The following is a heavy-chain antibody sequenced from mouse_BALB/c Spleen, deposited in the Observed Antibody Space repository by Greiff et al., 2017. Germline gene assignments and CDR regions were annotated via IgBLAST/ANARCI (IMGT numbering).Heavy chain of an antibody. D-gene: IGHD1-1*01. CDR1: GYSFTDYF. CDR3: ARGGTTVGDWYFDV. V-gene: IGHV1-39*01. CDR2: INPYYGST. J-gene: IGHJ1*01. Sequence: VQLQQTGPELVKPGASVKISCKASGYSFTDYFMLWVKQSHGKSLEWIGNINPYYGSTSYNLKFKGKATLTVDKSSSTAYMQLNSLTSEDSAVYYCARGGTTVGDWYFDVWGAGTTVTVSS.